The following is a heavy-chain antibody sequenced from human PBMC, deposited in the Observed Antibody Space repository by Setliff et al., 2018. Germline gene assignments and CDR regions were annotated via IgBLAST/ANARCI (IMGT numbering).Heavy chain of an antibody. CDR1: GASINSGSNY. CDR3: ARTGTYRYFDS. Sequence: SETLSLTCTVSGASINSGSNYWGWIRRPPGKGLEWIGRIHYRGTTYSNASLASRLTLSVDTSKNQFSLKLTSVTASDTAVYYCARTGTYRYFDSWGQGIRVTVSS. CDR2: IHYRGTT. V-gene: IGHV4-39*01. D-gene: IGHD1-7*01. J-gene: IGHJ4*02.